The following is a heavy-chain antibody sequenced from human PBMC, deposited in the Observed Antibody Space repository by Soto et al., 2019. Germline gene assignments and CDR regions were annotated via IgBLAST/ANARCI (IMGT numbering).Heavy chain of an antibody. CDR3: ASGGVIVGDSFDY. CDR1: GGSISSSSYY. Sequence: ASETLSLTCTVSGGSISSSSYYWGWIRQPPGKGLEWIGSIYYSGSTYYNPSLKSRVTISVDTSKNQFSLKLSSVTAADTAVYYCASGGVIVGDSFDYWGQGTLVTVSS. J-gene: IGHJ4*02. CDR2: IYYSGST. D-gene: IGHD3-22*01. V-gene: IGHV4-39*01.